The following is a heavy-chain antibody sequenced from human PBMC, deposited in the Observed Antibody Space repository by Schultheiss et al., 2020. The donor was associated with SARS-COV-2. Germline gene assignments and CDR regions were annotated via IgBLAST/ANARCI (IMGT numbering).Heavy chain of an antibody. CDR1: GYSISSSNW. CDR3: ARGRVAAAGSSGVNP. CDR2: IYYSGST. J-gene: IGHJ5*02. D-gene: IGHD6-13*01. V-gene: IGHV4-28*03. Sequence: SETLSLTCAVSGYSISSSNWWGWIRQPPGKGLEWIGYIYYSGSTYYNPSLKSRVTISVDTSKNQFSLKLSSVTAADTAVYYCARGRVAAAGSSGVNPWGQGTLVTVSS.